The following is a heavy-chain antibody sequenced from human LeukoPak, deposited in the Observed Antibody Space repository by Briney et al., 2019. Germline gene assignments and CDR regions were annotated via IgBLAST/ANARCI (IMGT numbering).Heavy chain of an antibody. CDR3: VKQHCSGGSCYYLDY. J-gene: IGHJ4*02. Sequence: ASVKVSCKASGYTFTGYYMHWVRQAPGQGLEWMGWINPHTGGTNYAQKFQGRVTMTRDTSIRTAYMELSRLRSDDTAVYYCVKQHCSGGSCYYLDYWGQGTVVTVSS. CDR1: GYTFTGYY. V-gene: IGHV1-2*02. CDR2: INPHTGGT. D-gene: IGHD2-15*01.